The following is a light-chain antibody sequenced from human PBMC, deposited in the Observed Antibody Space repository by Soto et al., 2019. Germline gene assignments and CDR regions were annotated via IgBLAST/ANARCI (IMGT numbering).Light chain of an antibody. CDR2: RNS. J-gene: IGLJ3*02. CDR3: AAWDDNLNGWV. CDR1: SSNIGSNY. V-gene: IGLV1-47*01. Sequence: QAVVTQPPSASGTPGQRVAFSCSGSSSNIGSNYVYWYQHLPGTAPKLLLYRNSQRPSGVPDRFSGSKSGTSASLAISGLQSEDEADYYCAAWDDNLNGWVFGGGTKLTVL.